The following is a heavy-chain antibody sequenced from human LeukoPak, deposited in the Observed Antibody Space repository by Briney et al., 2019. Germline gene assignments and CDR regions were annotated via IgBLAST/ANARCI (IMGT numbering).Heavy chain of an antibody. CDR2: ISGSGGST. D-gene: IGHD6-19*01. CDR3: AKNRLPKSSGWYLYYFDY. CDR1: GFTFSSYA. Sequence: PGGSLRLSCAASGFTFSSYAMSWVRQAPGKGLEWVSAISGSGGSTYYADSVKGRFTISRDNSKNTLYLQMNSLRAEDTAVYYCAKNRLPKSSGWYLYYFDYWGQGTLVTVSS. J-gene: IGHJ4*02. V-gene: IGHV3-23*01.